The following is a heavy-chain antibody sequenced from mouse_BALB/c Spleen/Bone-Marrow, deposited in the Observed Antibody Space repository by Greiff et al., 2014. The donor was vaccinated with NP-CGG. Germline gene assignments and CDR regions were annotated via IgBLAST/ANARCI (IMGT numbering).Heavy chain of an antibody. CDR1: GFDFSRYW. D-gene: IGHD1-2*01. J-gene: IGHJ3*01. Sequence: DVKLVESGGGLVQPGGSLKLSCAASGFDFSRYWMSWVRQAPGKGLEWIGEINPVSSTINYTPSLKDKFIITRDNAKNTPYLQMSKVRSEDTALYYCARLGSYGYFAYWGQGTLVTVSA. V-gene: IGHV4-1*02. CDR2: INPVSSTI. CDR3: ARLGSYGYFAY.